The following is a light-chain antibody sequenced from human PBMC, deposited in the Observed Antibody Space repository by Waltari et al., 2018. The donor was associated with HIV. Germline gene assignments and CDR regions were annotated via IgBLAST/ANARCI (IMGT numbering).Light chain of an antibody. CDR1: ALPKQY. CDR3: QSTDSSGTYVV. CDR2: KDR. Sequence: SYELTQPPSVSVSPGQTARITCSGDALPKQYAYWYQQKPGQAPVVLIYKDRERPSGLPERFSGSSSGTTVTLTISGVQAEDEADYYCQSTDSSGTYVVFGGGTKLTVL. V-gene: IGLV3-25*03. J-gene: IGLJ2*01.